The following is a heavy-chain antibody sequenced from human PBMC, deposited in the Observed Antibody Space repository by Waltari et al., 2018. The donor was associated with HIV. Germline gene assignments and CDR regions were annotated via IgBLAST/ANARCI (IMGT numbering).Heavy chain of an antibody. CDR2: VSAYSGNT. V-gene: IGHV1-18*01. CDR3: ARERGEGNDILTGYPNYYYYYGMDV. CDR1: CYTFSSYG. J-gene: IGHJ6*02. D-gene: IGHD3-9*01. Sequence: QVQLVQSGGAGKKPGASVKVSCKALCYTFSSYGISWMRQAHGKGSEWMGRVSAYSGNTNYAQKFQGRVTMTTDTSTNRVYMELRSLRSDDTAVYYCARERGEGNDILTGYPNYYYYYGMDVWGQGTTVTVSS.